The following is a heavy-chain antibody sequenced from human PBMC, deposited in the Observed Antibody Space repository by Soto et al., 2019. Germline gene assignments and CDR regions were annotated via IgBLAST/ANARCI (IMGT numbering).Heavy chain of an antibody. CDR3: AHRPSGWYLFDY. J-gene: IGHJ4*02. V-gene: IGHV2-5*01. CDR1: GFSLSTSGLG. D-gene: IGHD6-19*01. Sequence: QIPLKESGPTLVRPTQTLTLTCTFSGFSLSTSGLGVGWIRQPPGKALEWLALIYWNDDKRYSPSLKARLTITKDTSKHQVVLTMTNMDPVDTATYYCAHRPSGWYLFDYWGQGTLVTVSS. CDR2: IYWNDDK.